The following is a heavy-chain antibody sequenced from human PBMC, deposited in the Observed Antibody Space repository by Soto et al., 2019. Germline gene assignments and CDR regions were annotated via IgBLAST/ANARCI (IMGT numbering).Heavy chain of an antibody. D-gene: IGHD5-18*01. CDR3: AAQGYSYGHYYYYYGMDV. Sequence: EVQLLESGGGLVQPGGSLRLSCAASGFTFSSYAMSWVRQALGKGLEWVSAISGSGGSTYYADSVKGRFTISRDNSKNTLYLQMNSLRAEDTAVYYCAAQGYSYGHYYYYYGMDVWGQGTTVTVSS. V-gene: IGHV3-23*01. J-gene: IGHJ6*02. CDR2: ISGSGGST. CDR1: GFTFSSYA.